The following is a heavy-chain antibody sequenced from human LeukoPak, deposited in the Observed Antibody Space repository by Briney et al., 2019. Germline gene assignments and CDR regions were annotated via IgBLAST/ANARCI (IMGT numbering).Heavy chain of an antibody. CDR1: GFTVSGYW. CDR2: IKEDGSKK. Sequence: GGSLRLSCAASGFTVSGYWMTWVRQAPGKGLEWVANIKEDGSKKNYVDSVKGRFTISRDNAKNSLYLQMNSLRAEDTAVYYCATPLDYYDSSGYHQGGDWGQGTLVTVSS. CDR3: ATPLDYYDSSGYHQGGD. D-gene: IGHD3-22*01. J-gene: IGHJ4*02. V-gene: IGHV3-7*03.